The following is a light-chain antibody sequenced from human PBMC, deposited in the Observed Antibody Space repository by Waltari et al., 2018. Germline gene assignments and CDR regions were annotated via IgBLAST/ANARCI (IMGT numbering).Light chain of an antibody. CDR3: QSADSSGTSGV. CDR1: TLPKQF. J-gene: IGLJ3*02. V-gene: IGLV3-25*03. Sequence: SYELTQPPSVSVSPGQTARITCSGHTLPKQFAYWYQQKPGQAPVLVIYRDSERPSGIPERFSGSTSGTTVTLTITGVQAEDEADNYCQSADSSGTSGVFGGGTKVTVL. CDR2: RDS.